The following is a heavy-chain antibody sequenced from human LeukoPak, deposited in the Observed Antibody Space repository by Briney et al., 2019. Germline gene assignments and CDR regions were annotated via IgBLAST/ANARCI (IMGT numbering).Heavy chain of an antibody. D-gene: IGHD6-19*01. CDR1: GFTFSSYA. CDR2: ISGSGGST. CDR3: AKDSSGWYEDPTDY. Sequence: PRGSLRLSCAASGFTFSSYAMSWVRQAPGKGLEWVSAISGSGGSTYYADSVKGRFTISRDNSKNTLYLQMNSLRAEDTAVYYCAKDSSGWYEDPTDYWGQGTLVTVSS. J-gene: IGHJ4*02. V-gene: IGHV3-23*01.